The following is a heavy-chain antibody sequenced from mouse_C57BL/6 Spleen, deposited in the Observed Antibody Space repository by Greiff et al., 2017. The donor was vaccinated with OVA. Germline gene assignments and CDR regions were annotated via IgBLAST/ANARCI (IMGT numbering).Heavy chain of an antibody. Sequence: ESGPGMVKPSQSLSLTCTVTGYSITSGYDWHWIRHFPGNKLEWMGYISYSGSTNYNPSLKSRISITHDTSKNHFFLKLNSVTTEDTATYYCARAGYYGSSYGVFSYWGQGTLVTVSA. J-gene: IGHJ3*01. V-gene: IGHV3-1*01. CDR1: GYSITSGYD. D-gene: IGHD1-1*01. CDR3: ARAGYYGSSYGVFSY. CDR2: ISYSGST.